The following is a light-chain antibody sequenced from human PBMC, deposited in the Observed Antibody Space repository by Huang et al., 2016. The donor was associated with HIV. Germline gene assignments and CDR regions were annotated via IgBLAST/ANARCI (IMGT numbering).Light chain of an antibody. J-gene: IGKJ4*01. CDR3: QQRSNWPLT. Sequence: EIVLTQSPVTLSLSPGKRATFACRASQNIGTYLVWYQHKPGQAPRLLVYDASIRATDIPARFSGSGSGTDFTLTINSLDPEDFAVYYCQQRSNWPLTFGGGTKLEIK. CDR2: DAS. CDR1: QNIGTY. V-gene: IGKV3-11*01.